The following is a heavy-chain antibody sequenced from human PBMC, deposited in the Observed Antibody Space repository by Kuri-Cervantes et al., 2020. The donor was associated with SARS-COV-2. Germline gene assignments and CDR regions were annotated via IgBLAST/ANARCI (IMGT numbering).Heavy chain of an antibody. Sequence: GGSLRLSCAASGFTFSSYGMHWVRQAPGKGLEWVAVISYDGSNKYYADSVKGRFTISRDNSKNTLYLQMNSLRAEDTAVYYCAKDGYCSSTSCYALDYWSQGTLVTVSS. D-gene: IGHD2-2*03. CDR2: ISYDGSNK. J-gene: IGHJ4*02. CDR3: AKDGYCSSTSCYALDY. V-gene: IGHV3-30*18. CDR1: GFTFSSYG.